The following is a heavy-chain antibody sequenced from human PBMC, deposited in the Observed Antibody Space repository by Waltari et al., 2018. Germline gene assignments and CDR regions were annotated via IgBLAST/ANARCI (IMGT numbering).Heavy chain of an antibody. Sequence: QVQLQESGPGLVTPSATLSLTCTVSGGSLSSYYWSWIRQPPGKGLEWIGYIYYSGSTNYNPSLKSRVTISVDTSKNQFSLKLSSVTAADTAVYYCARGPEVPGWFDPWGQGTLVTVSS. CDR1: GGSLSSYY. CDR2: IYYSGST. CDR3: ARGPEVPGWFDP. J-gene: IGHJ5*02. V-gene: IGHV4-59*01.